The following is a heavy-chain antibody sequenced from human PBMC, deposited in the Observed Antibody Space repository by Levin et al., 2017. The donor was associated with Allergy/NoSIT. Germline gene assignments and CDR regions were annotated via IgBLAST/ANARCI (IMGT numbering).Heavy chain of an antibody. CDR1: GYTFTSYD. CDR2: MNPNSGNT. CDR3: AREGTVAGLRDYYYYGMDV. V-gene: IGHV1-8*01. D-gene: IGHD6-19*01. J-gene: IGHJ6*02. Sequence: PAASVKVSCKASGYTFTSYDINWVRQATGQGLEWMGWMNPNSGNTGYAQKFQGRVTMTRNTSISTAYMELSSLRSEDTAVYYCAREGTVAGLRDYYYYGMDVWGQGTTVTVSS.